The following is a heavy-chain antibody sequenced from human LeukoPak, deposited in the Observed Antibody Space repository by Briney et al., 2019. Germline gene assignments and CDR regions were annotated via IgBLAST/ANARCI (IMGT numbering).Heavy chain of an antibody. J-gene: IGHJ4*02. Sequence: ASVKVSCKASGYTFTGYYMHWVRQAPGQGLEWMGWINAGNGDTKYSQKFQDRVTITRDISASTAYMELSSLRSEDTAVYYCAANYYDSSGYYEYDYWGQGTLVTVSS. CDR1: GYTFTGYY. V-gene: IGHV1-3*01. CDR3: AANYYDSSGYYEYDY. CDR2: INAGNGDT. D-gene: IGHD3-22*01.